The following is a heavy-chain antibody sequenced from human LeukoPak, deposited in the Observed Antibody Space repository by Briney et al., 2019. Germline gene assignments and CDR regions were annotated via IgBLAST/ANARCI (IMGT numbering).Heavy chain of an antibody. CDR2: IYYSGST. D-gene: IGHD5-12*01. V-gene: IGHV4-31*03. Sequence: SETLSLTCTVSGGSISSGGYYWSWIRQHPGKGPEWIGYIYYSGSTYYNPSLKSRVTISVDTSKNQFSLKLSSVTAADTAVYYCARVSGYDGGHFDYWGQRTLVTVSS. CDR3: ARVSGYDGGHFDY. J-gene: IGHJ4*02. CDR1: GGSISSGGYY.